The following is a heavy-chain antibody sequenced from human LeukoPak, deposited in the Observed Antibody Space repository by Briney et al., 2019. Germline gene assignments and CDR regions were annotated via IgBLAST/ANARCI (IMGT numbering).Heavy chain of an antibody. Sequence: ASVKVSCEASGYTFTGYYMHWGRQAPGQGLEWMGWINPNSGGTNYAQKFQGRVTMTRDTSISTAYMELSRLRSDDTAVYYCARIMTYYYDSSGYYLFDYWGQGTLVTVSS. D-gene: IGHD3-22*01. J-gene: IGHJ4*02. V-gene: IGHV1-2*02. CDR2: INPNSGGT. CDR3: ARIMTYYYDSSGYYLFDY. CDR1: GYTFTGYY.